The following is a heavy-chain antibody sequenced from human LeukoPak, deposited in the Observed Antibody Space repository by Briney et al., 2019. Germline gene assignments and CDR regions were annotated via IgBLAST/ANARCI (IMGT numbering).Heavy chain of an antibody. CDR1: GGSFSGYY. J-gene: IGHJ4*02. CDR2: INHSGST. Sequence: PSETLSLTCAVYGGSFSGYYWSWIRQPPGKGLEWIGEINHSGSTNYNPSLKSRVTISVDTSKNQFSLKLSSVTAADTAVYYCARGLGRGWGQGTLVTVSS. V-gene: IGHV4-34*01. CDR3: ARGLGRG.